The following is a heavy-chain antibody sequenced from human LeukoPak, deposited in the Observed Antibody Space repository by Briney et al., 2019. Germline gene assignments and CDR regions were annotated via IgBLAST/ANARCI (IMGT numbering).Heavy chain of an antibody. J-gene: IGHJ4*02. V-gene: IGHV1-46*01. CDR2: IYPRDGST. CDR1: GYTFTSNY. CDR3: ARDQEGFDY. Sequence: ASVKVSCKASGYTFTSNYIHWVRQAPGQGLEWMGMIYPRDGSTSYAQKFQGRVTVTRDTSTSTVHMELSGLRSEDTAVYHCARDQEGFDYWGQGTLVTVSS.